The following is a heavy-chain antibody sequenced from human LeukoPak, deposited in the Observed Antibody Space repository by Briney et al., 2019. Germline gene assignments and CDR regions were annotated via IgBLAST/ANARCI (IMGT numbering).Heavy chain of an antibody. CDR1: GFTFSNYN. D-gene: IGHD1-1*01. CDR3: ARRGSTGTTTVDY. Sequence: GSLRLSCAASGFTFSNYNMNWVRQAPGKGLEWIGQINHSGSTNYNPSLKSRVTISVATSKNQFSLNLNSVTAADTAVYYCARRGSTGTTTVDYWGQGTLVTVSS. V-gene: IGHV4-34*01. CDR2: INHSGST. J-gene: IGHJ4*02.